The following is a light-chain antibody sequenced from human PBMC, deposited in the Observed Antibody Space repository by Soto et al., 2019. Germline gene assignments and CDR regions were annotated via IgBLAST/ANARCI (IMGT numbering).Light chain of an antibody. Sequence: DIVMTQSPLSLPVTPGEPASISCRSSQSLLHSNGYNYLDWYLQKPGQSPQLLIYLGSNRATGVPDRFSGSGSGAECTLKIRRVAAYYFGGYYCVQGVQSPQTCRQGMKVDIK. CDR1: QSLLHSNGYNY. CDR2: LGS. J-gene: IGKJ1*01. V-gene: IGKV2-28*01. CDR3: VQGVQSPQT.